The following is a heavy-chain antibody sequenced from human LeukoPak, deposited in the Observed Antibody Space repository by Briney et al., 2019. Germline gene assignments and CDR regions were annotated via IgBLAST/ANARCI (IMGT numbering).Heavy chain of an antibody. J-gene: IGHJ4*02. D-gene: IGHD1-26*01. Sequence: GGSLRLSCAAYGFIFSDYYMSLIRQAPGKGLEWVSYISSSGSTIHYADSVKGRFTISRDNAKNSLFLQMNSLRVEDTAVYYCAGGGRGYSGSYFSIYWGQGTLVTVSS. CDR3: AGGGRGYSGSYFSIY. CDR1: GFIFSDYY. V-gene: IGHV3-11*01. CDR2: ISSSGSTI.